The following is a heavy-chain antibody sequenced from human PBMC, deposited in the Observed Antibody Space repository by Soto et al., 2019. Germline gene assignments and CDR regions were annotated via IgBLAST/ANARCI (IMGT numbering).Heavy chain of an antibody. J-gene: IGHJ4*02. CDR3: ARGGSYGDYDDYFDY. CDR1: GYSISSGYN. D-gene: IGHD4-17*01. Sequence: SETLSLTCAVSGYSISSGYNWGWIRQPPGKGLEWIGSIHHSGSTYYNPSLKSRVTISLETSKNQFSLKLSSVTAADTAVYYCARGGSYGDYDDYFDYWGQGTLVTVSS. CDR2: IHHSGST. V-gene: IGHV4-38-2*01.